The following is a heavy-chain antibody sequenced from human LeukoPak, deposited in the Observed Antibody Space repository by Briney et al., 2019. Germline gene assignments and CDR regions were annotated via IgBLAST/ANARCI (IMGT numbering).Heavy chain of an antibody. V-gene: IGHV4-39*02. D-gene: IGHD6-13*01. CDR1: GGSISSSNYY. Sequence: SETLSLTCTVSGGSISSSNYYWGWIRQPPGKGLEWIGSIYYSGSTYYNPSLKSRVTISVDTSKNQFSLKLSSVTAADTAVYYCARDRQTGSWHHDAFDIWGQGTMVTVSS. CDR3: ARDRQTGSWHHDAFDI. CDR2: IYYSGST. J-gene: IGHJ3*02.